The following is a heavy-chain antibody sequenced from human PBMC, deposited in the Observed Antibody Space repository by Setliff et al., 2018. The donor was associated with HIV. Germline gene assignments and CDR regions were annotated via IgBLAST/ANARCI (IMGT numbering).Heavy chain of an antibody. Sequence: LSLTCAVSGYSIRSGYYWAWIRQSPGKGLDWIGSIHHSGTTYYNPSLKSRVTISVDTTTNQVSLQVNSVTAVDTAVYYCARVPHRVVGTTTLLYHFDYWGLGTLVTVSS. CDR1: GYSIRSGYY. D-gene: IGHD1-26*01. V-gene: IGHV4-38-2*01. CDR2: IHHSGTT. CDR3: ARVPHRVVGTTTLLYHFDY. J-gene: IGHJ4*02.